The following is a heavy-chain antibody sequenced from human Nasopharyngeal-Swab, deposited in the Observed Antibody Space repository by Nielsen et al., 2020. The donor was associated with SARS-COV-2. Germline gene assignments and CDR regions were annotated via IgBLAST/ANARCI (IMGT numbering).Heavy chain of an antibody. CDR3: ARGRGRPGHWFDP. Sequence: WIRQPPGKGLEWTGEINHSGSTNYNPSLKSRVTISVDTSKNQFSLKLSSVTAADTAVYYCARGRGRPGHWFDPWGQGTLVTVSS. J-gene: IGHJ5*02. V-gene: IGHV4-34*01. CDR2: INHSGST. D-gene: IGHD1-1*01.